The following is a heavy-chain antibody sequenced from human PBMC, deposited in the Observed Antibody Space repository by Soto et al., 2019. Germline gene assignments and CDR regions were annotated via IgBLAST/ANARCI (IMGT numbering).Heavy chain of an antibody. D-gene: IGHD1-7*01. CDR3: TTGTVIVAD. J-gene: IGHJ4*02. V-gene: IGHV3-15*07. CDR2: IKSRTDGETT. Sequence: EVQLVESWGGLVKPGGSLRLSCAASGFTFSNAWMNWVLQAPGKGLEWVVRIKSRTDGETTDYVAPGKGRFSISRDDSKNTVYLQMNSLKTEDTAAYYCTTGTVIVADWGQGTLVTVSS. CDR1: GFTFSNAW.